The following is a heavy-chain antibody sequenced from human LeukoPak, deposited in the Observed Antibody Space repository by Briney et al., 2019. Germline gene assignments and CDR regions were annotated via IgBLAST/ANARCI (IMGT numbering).Heavy chain of an antibody. Sequence: GASVKVSCKASGYTFTGYYMHWVRQAPGQGLEWMGWINPNSGGTNYAQKFQGRVTMTRDTSISTAYMELSRLRSDDTAVCYCARASRWELPRYFDYWGQGTLVTVSS. CDR2: INPNSGGT. CDR3: ARASRWELPRYFDY. J-gene: IGHJ4*02. CDR1: GYTFTGYY. D-gene: IGHD1-26*01. V-gene: IGHV1-2*02.